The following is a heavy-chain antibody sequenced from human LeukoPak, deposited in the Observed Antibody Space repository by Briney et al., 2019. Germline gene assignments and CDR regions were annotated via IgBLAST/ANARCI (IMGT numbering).Heavy chain of an antibody. J-gene: IGHJ4*02. CDR3: ARPKDSGDSVVAFDS. V-gene: IGHV3-74*01. CDR1: GFTFSSYW. D-gene: IGHD4-17*01. CDR2: INKDGSST. Sequence: PGGSLRLSCAASGFTFSSYWMHWVRQAPGKGLVWVLRINKDGSSTTYADSVKGRFTISRDNAENTLYLQLSSLRGEDTAVYYCARPKDSGDSVVAFDSWGQGTLVTVSS.